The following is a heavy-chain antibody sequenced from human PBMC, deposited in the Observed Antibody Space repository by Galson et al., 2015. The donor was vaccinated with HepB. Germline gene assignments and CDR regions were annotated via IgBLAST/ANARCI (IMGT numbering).Heavy chain of an antibody. V-gene: IGHV7-4-1*02. CDR3: ARDPAGLTMIVESWFDP. CDR2: INTNTGNP. J-gene: IGHJ5*02. D-gene: IGHD3-22*01. Sequence: SVKVSCKASGYTFTSYAMNWVRQAPGQGLEWMGWINTNTGNPTYAQGFTGRFVFSLDTSVSTAYLQISSLKAEDTAVYYCARDPAGLTMIVESWFDPWGQGTLVTVSS. CDR1: GYTFTSYA.